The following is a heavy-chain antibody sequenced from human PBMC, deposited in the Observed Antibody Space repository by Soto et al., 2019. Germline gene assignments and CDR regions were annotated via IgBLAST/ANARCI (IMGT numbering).Heavy chain of an antibody. CDR1: GYTFTSYV. Sequence: ASVKVSCKASGYTFTSYVISWVRQAPGQGLEWMGWISAYNGITKYAQKFQGRVTMTTDTSASTAFMELRCLRSDDTAVYYCARDEKWVTGNMGGYWGQGTLVTVSS. CDR3: ARDEKWVTGNMGGY. CDR2: ISAYNGIT. V-gene: IGHV1-18*04. D-gene: IGHD1-20*01. J-gene: IGHJ4*02.